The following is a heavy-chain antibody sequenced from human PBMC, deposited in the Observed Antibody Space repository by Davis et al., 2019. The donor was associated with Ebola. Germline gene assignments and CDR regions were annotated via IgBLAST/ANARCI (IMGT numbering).Heavy chain of an antibody. Sequence: GESLKISCTGSGFTFNNYPLTWVRQTSGKGLEWISTIGVNDVETFYADSVKGRFTISRDSSQNTVYLQMNSLGPEDTAVYFCGPTGRLTYGLDVWGQGTTVTVSS. V-gene: IGHV3-23*01. CDR3: GPTGRLTYGLDV. J-gene: IGHJ6*02. CDR1: GFTFNNYP. D-gene: IGHD1-26*01. CDR2: IGVNDVET.